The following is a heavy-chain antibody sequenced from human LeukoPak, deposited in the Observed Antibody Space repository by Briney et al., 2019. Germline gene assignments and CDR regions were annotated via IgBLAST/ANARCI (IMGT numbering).Heavy chain of an antibody. CDR3: ARGGDPGSIGY. CDR2: IYGGGREY. V-gene: IGHV3-7*01. J-gene: IGHJ4*02. D-gene: IGHD3-10*01. CDR1: GFRFSDYW. Sequence: GVSLRLSCEVSGFRFSDYWMGWLRQAPGKGLEGVANIYGGGREYYYVDCVRGLITISRHNAKNSLHLQMNSLRADDTDVYSCARGGDPGSIGYWGQGTLVTVSS.